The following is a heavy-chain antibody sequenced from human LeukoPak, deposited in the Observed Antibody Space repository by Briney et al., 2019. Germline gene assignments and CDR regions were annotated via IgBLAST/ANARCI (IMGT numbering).Heavy chain of an antibody. CDR3: ARVARDIVPVQWVLDY. Sequence: SVKVSCKASGYTFTSYYIHWVRQAPGQGLEWMGGIIPIFGTANYAQKFQGRVTITADESTSTAYMELSSLRSEDTAVYYCARVARDIVPVQWVLDYWGQGTLVTVSS. D-gene: IGHD2-8*01. J-gene: IGHJ4*02. V-gene: IGHV1-69*13. CDR2: IIPIFGTA. CDR1: GYTFTSYY.